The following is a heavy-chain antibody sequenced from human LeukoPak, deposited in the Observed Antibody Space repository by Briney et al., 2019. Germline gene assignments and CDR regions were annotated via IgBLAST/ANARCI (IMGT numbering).Heavy chain of an antibody. J-gene: IGHJ5*02. CDR2: IYSGGST. D-gene: IGHD3-10*01. V-gene: IGHV3-53*01. Sequence: GGSRRLSCAASGFSVSSNYMSWVRQAPGKGLEWVSVIYSGGSTYYADSVKGRFTISRDNSKNALYLQMNNLRAEDTAIYFCARGRGPYGWFDPWGQGTLVTVSS. CDR3: ARGRGPYGWFDP. CDR1: GFSVSSNY.